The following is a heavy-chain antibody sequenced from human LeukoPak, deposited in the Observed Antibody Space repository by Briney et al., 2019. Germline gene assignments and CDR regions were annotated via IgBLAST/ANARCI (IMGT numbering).Heavy chain of an antibody. J-gene: IGHJ4*02. CDR3: ARAPNPGFVY. Sequence: GGSLRLSCGASGFNFSSYGMHWVRQAPGKGLEWVAVIWYDGSKKYYADSVKGRFTISRDNSKNTLYLQMSSLRAEDTAVYYCARAPNPGFVYWGQGTLVTVSS. CDR1: GFNFSSYG. V-gene: IGHV3-33*01. CDR2: IWYDGSKK.